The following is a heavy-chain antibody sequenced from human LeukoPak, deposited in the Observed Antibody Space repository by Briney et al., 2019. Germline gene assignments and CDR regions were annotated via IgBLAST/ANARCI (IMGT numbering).Heavy chain of an antibody. J-gene: IGHJ6*03. CDR1: GYTFTSYA. CDR3: ARETTISGGIAVAGPQSYIYYMDV. Sequence: GASVKVSCKASGYTFTSYAMNWVRQAPGQGLEWMGWINTNTGNPTYAQGFTGRFVFSLDTSVRTAYLQISSLKAEDTAVYYCARETTISGGIAVAGPQSYIYYMDVWGKGTTVTISS. CDR2: INTNTGNP. D-gene: IGHD6-19*01. V-gene: IGHV7-4-1*02.